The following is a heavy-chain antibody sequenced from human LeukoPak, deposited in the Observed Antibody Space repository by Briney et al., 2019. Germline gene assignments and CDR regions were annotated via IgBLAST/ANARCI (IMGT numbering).Heavy chain of an antibody. Sequence: GGSLRLSCAASGFTFSNAWMSWVRQAPGKGLEWVGRIKSKTDGGTTDYAAPVKGRFTISRDDSKNTLYLQMNSLKTEDTAVYYCTMGSPWLVPDTSDYWGQGTLVTVSS. CDR3: TMGSPWLVPDTSDY. CDR2: IKSKTDGGTT. CDR1: GFTFSNAW. V-gene: IGHV3-15*01. J-gene: IGHJ4*02. D-gene: IGHD6-19*01.